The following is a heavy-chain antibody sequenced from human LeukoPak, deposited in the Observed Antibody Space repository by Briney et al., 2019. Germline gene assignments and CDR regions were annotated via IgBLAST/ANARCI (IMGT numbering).Heavy chain of an antibody. Sequence: PSETLSLTCTVYGGSITSYYWSWIRQPPGKGLEWIGHVSHGGRTNYNPSLRSRVSISVDTSKNQFSLKLNSVTAADTAVYFCARGSTTFDYWGQGTLVTVSS. J-gene: IGHJ4*02. CDR2: VSHGGRT. CDR1: GGSITSYY. D-gene: IGHD1-14*01. V-gene: IGHV4-59*01. CDR3: ARGSTTFDY.